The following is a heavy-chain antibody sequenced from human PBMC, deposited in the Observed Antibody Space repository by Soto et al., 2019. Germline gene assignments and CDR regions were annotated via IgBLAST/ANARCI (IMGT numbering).Heavy chain of an antibody. V-gene: IGHV3-48*03. D-gene: IGHD4-17*01. CDR2: ISSSGSLI. J-gene: IGHJ4*02. CDR3: ATTVTTVDY. CDR1: GFSFSGYG. Sequence: PGGSLRLSCAASGFSFSGYGMNWVRQAPGKGLEWISYISSSGSLIYYADSLKGRFTISRDNAKNSLYLQTNSLRAEDTAVYYCATTVTTVDYWGQGTLVTVSS.